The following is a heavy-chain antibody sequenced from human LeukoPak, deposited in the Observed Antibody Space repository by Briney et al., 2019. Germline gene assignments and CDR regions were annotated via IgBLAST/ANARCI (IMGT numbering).Heavy chain of an antibody. D-gene: IGHD3-10*01. J-gene: IGHJ4*02. Sequence: GGSLRLSCAASGFTFSSYAMSWVRQAPGKGLEWVSSIIGGGGTYYADSVKGRFTISRDNSKNTLYLQMNSLRAEDTAVYYCAKRVMVRGVIGLDYWGQGTLVTVSS. V-gene: IGHV3-23*01. CDR1: GFTFSSYA. CDR2: IIGGGGT. CDR3: AKRVMVRGVIGLDY.